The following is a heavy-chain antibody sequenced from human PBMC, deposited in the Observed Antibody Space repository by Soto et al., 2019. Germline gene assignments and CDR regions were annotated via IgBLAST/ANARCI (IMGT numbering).Heavy chain of an antibody. CDR1: GFTFSSYG. CDR3: ARFHIPQGDYYYYGMDV. V-gene: IGHV3-33*01. J-gene: IGHJ6*02. Sequence: QVQLVESGGGVVQPGRSLRLSCAASGFTFSSYGMHWVRQAPGKGLEWVAVIWYDGSNKYYADSVKGRFTISRDNSKNTLYLQMNSLRAEDTAVYYCARFHIPQGDYYYYGMDVWGQGTTVTVSS. CDR2: IWYDGSNK.